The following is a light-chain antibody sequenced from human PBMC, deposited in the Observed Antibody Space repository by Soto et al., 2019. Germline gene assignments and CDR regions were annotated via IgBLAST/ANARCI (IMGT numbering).Light chain of an antibody. Sequence: EIVMTQSPANLSVSPGERATLSCRASQSVSSNLAWYQQKPGQGPRLLIYGASTRATGIPARFSGSGSGTEFTLTISSLQSEDFAVYYCQQYKKWPPYTFGQGTKVEIQ. CDR1: QSVSSN. CDR2: GAS. J-gene: IGKJ2*01. CDR3: QQYKKWPPYT. V-gene: IGKV3-15*01.